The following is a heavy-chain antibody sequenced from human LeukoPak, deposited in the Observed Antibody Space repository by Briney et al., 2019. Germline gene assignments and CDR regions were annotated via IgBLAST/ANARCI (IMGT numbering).Heavy chain of an antibody. Sequence: RGSLRLSCTVSGFTVSSNSMSWVRQAPGKGLEWVSLIYSDNTHYSDPVKGRFTISGDNSKNTLYLQMNSLRAEDTAVYYCARRAGAYSHPYDYWGQGTLVTVSS. J-gene: IGHJ4*02. V-gene: IGHV3-53*01. D-gene: IGHD4/OR15-4a*01. CDR2: IYSDNT. CDR3: ARRAGAYSHPYDY. CDR1: GFTVSSNS.